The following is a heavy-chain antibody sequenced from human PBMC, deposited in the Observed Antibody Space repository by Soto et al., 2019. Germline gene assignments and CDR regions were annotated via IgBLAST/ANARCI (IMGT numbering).Heavy chain of an antibody. D-gene: IGHD3-10*01. CDR1: GFIFSSYA. V-gene: IGHV3-30-3*01. CDR3: ARDIPMVRGGPPDP. CDR2: ISYDGSNK. Sequence: RGALRLSWAASGFIFSSYAIHWVHQAPGKGLEWVALISYDGSNKYYADSVKGRFTISRDNSTSTAYMELSSLRSEDTAVYYCARDIPMVRGGPPDPWGQGTLVTVSS. J-gene: IGHJ5*02.